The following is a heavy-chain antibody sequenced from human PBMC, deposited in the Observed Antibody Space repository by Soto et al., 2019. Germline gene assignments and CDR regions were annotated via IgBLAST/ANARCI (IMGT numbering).Heavy chain of an antibody. J-gene: IGHJ4*02. D-gene: IGHD6-13*01. V-gene: IGHV1-2*04. CDR3: ARELFRAGKIAAAGGGLY. CDR2: INPNSGGT. CDR1: GYTFTGYY. Sequence: ASVKVSGKASGYTFTGYYMHWVRQAPGQGLEWMGWINPNSGGTNYAQKLQGWVTMTGDTSISTAYMELSRLRSDDTAVYYCARELFRAGKIAAAGGGLYWGQGTLVTVSS.